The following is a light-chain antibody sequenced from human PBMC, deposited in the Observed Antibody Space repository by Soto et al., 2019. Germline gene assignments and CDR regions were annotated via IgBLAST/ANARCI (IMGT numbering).Light chain of an antibody. J-gene: IGLJ1*01. CDR3: CSYAGSFTYV. CDR1: SSDVGGYNY. CDR2: DVT. Sequence: QSALTQPRSVSGSPGQSVTISCTGTSSDVGGYNYVSWYQQYPGKAPKLFISDVTKRPSGVPDRFSGSKSGNTDSVTISGLQAEDEAYYYCCSYAGSFTYVFVTGTKVTVL. V-gene: IGLV2-11*01.